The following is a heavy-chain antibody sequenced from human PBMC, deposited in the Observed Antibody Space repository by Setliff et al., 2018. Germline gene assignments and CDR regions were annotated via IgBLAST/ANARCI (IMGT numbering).Heavy chain of an antibody. Sequence: SETLSLTCTVSGASISSGSYYWSWIRQPAGKGLEWLGRIYTSGTTNYSPSFKSRVTISADTSKNQLSLKLSSVTAADTAVYFCARGITYYYHMDLWGTGTTVTVSS. CDR2: IYTSGTT. D-gene: IGHD3-10*01. J-gene: IGHJ6*03. CDR3: ARGITYYYHMDL. V-gene: IGHV4-61*02. CDR1: GASISSGSYY.